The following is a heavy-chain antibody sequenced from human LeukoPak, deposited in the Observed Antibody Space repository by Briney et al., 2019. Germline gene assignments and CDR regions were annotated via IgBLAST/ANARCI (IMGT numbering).Heavy chain of an antibody. J-gene: IGHJ4*02. CDR2: IIPILGIA. CDR1: GGTFSSYA. V-gene: IGHV1-69*04. Sequence: ASVKVSCKASGGTFSSYAISWVRQAPGQGLEWMGRIIPILGIANYAQKFQGRVTITADKSTSTAYMELSSLRSDDTAVYYCAREYDFWSGRGALADYWGQGTLVTVSS. D-gene: IGHD3-3*01. CDR3: AREYDFWSGRGALADY.